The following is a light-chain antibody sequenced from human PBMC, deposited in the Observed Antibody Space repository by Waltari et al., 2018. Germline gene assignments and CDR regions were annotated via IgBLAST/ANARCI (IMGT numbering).Light chain of an antibody. CDR3: QQHDKFPLT. Sequence: IQMTQSQSFLSVFVGDRVTITRRASQGINKWLAWYQQKPGKDPKLPIYWASNLEAGVPSMFSGSGSWADFTLIINNLQPEDIATYYCQQHDKFPLTFGGGTKVEIK. V-gene: IGKV1-33*01. J-gene: IGKJ4*01. CDR2: WAS. CDR1: QGINKW.